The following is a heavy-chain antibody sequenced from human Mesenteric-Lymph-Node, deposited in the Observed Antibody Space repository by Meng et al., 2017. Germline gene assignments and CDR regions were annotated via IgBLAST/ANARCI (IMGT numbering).Heavy chain of an antibody. D-gene: IGHD5-18*01. J-gene: IGHJ4*02. V-gene: IGHV5-51*01. CDR3: ARTPRGYSYGHSFDY. Sequence: GESLKISCTGSGYSFTSYWIGWVRQMPGKGLEWMGIIYPGDSDTRYSPSFQGQVTISADKSISTAYLQWSSLKASDTAMYYCARTPRGYSYGHSFDYWGQGTLVTVSS. CDR2: IYPGDSDT. CDR1: GYSFTSYW.